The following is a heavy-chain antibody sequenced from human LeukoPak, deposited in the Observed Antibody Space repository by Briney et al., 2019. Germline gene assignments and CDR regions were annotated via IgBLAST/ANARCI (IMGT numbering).Heavy chain of an antibody. CDR3: ARVLTIAAAGTYGY. J-gene: IGHJ4*02. D-gene: IGHD6-13*01. CDR1: GFTFSSYE. Sequence: GGSLRLSCAASGFTFSSYEMNWVRQAPGKGLEWVSYISSSGSTIYYADSVKGRFTISRDNAKNSLYLQMNSLRAEDTAVYYCARVLTIAAAGTYGYWGQGTLVTVSS. CDR2: ISSSGSTI. V-gene: IGHV3-48*03.